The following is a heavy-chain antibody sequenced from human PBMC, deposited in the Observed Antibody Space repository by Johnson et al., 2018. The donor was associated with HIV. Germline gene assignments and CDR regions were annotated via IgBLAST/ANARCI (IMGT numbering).Heavy chain of an antibody. Sequence: VQLVESGGGFVQPGGSLRLSCAASGFSVSTYDMHWVRQATGKGLDWVSVIGTAGDTYYLGSVKGRFTISRENAKNSLYLQMNSLRAGDTAVYFCAKVHIAARWSDAFDIWGQGTMVTVSS. V-gene: IGHV3-13*01. CDR3: AKVHIAARWSDAFDI. D-gene: IGHD6-6*01. J-gene: IGHJ3*02. CDR1: GFSVSTYD. CDR2: IGTAGDT.